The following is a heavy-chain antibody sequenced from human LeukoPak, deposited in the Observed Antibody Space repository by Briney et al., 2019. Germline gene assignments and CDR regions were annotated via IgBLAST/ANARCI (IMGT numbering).Heavy chain of an antibody. Sequence: PGGSLRLSCAASGFTFSSYAMSWVRQAPGKGLEWVSAISGSGGSTYYADSVKGRFTISRDNSKNTLYLQMNSLRAEDTAVYYCARVGRCTNGVCSIDYWGQGTLVTVSS. V-gene: IGHV3-23*01. CDR2: ISGSGGST. D-gene: IGHD2-8*01. CDR1: GFTFSSYA. CDR3: ARVGRCTNGVCSIDY. J-gene: IGHJ4*02.